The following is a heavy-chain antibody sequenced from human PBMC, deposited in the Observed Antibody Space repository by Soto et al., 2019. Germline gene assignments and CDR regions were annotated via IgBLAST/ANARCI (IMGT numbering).Heavy chain of an antibody. CDR3: TTVLTYYDFWSGYSYFGY. CDR1: GFTFSNAW. CDR2: IKSKTDGGTT. J-gene: IGHJ4*02. Sequence: GGSLRLSCAASGFTFSNAWMNWVRQAPGKGLEWVGRIKSKTDGGTTDYAAPVKGRFTISRDDSKNTLYLQMNSLKTEDTAVYYCTTVLTYYDFWSGYSYFGYWGQGTLVTVSS. V-gene: IGHV3-15*01. D-gene: IGHD3-3*01.